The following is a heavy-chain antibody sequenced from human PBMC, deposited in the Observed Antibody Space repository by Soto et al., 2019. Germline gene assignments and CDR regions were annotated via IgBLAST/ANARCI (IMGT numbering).Heavy chain of an antibody. CDR1: GFTFSSYA. J-gene: IGHJ3*02. D-gene: IGHD3-22*01. CDR2: ISGSGGST. CDR3: AKAYSRDYYDSSGYLLLDAFDI. V-gene: IGHV3-23*01. Sequence: GGSLRLSCPASGFTFSSYAMSWVRQAPGKGLEWVSAISGSGGSTYYADSVKGRFTISRDNSKNTLYLQMNSLRAEDTAVYYCAKAYSRDYYDSSGYLLLDAFDIWGQGTMVTVSS.